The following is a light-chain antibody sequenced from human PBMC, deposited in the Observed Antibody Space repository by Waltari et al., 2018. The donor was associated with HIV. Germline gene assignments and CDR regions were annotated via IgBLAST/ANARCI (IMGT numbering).Light chain of an antibody. CDR3: QQYYNLPWT. Sequence: DIVMTQSPDSLAVSLGERATINCKSSQSVLYSSNNKNYLVWYQQRPGQPPKLRIYWASTRESGVPDRFSGSGSGTDFTLTISSLQAEDVAVYYCQQYYNLPWTFGQGTKVEIK. J-gene: IGKJ1*01. CDR1: QSVLYSSNNKNY. CDR2: WAS. V-gene: IGKV4-1*01.